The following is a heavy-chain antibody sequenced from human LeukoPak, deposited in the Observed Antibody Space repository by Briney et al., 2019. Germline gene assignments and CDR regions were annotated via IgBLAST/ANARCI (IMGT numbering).Heavy chain of an antibody. D-gene: IGHD5-12*01. J-gene: IGHJ4*02. CDR3: AKRGRTSGGYEHYFEH. Sequence: GGSLRLSCAASGFSFSSNAMSWVRQAPGEGLEWVSALSGSGGSTFYADSVKGRFTISRDNSKNTLYLQMNSLRAEDTAVYYCAKRGRTSGGYEHYFEHWGQGTLVTASS. CDR1: GFSFSSNA. CDR2: LSGSGGST. V-gene: IGHV3-23*01.